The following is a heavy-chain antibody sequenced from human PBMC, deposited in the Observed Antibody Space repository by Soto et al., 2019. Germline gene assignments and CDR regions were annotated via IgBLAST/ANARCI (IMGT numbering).Heavy chain of an antibody. V-gene: IGHV3-23*01. D-gene: IGHD2-15*01. CDR3: AKDVSYSLSSHQDY. CDR2: ISGSGGST. CDR1: GFTFSSYA. Sequence: EVQLLESGGGLVQPGGSLRLSCAASGFTFSSYAMSWVRQAPGKGLEWVSAISGSGGSTYYADSVKGRFTISRDNSKNTLVLQMNSLRAKDTAVYYCAKDVSYSLSSHQDYWGQGTLVTVTS. J-gene: IGHJ4*02.